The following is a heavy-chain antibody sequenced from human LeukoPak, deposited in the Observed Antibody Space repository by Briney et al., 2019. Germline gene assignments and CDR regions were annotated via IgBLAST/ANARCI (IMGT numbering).Heavy chain of an antibody. CDR1: GGSISSSSYY. CDR3: ARGAHDFWSGYYTGMEP. Sequence: SETLSLTCTVSGGSISSSSYYWGWIRQPPGKGLEWIGSIYHSGSTYYNPSLKSRVTISVDTSKNQFSLKLSSVTAADTAVYYCARGAHDFWSGYYTGMEPWGQGTLVTVSS. CDR2: IYHSGST. D-gene: IGHD3-3*01. V-gene: IGHV4-39*07. J-gene: IGHJ5*02.